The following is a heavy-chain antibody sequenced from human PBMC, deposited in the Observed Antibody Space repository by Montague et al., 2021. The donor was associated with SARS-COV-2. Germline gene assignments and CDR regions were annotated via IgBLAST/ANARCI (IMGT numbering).Heavy chain of an antibody. CDR3: ATVGSSSIQA. J-gene: IGHJ5*02. D-gene: IGHD6-13*01. CDR1: GFIFTNYF. V-gene: IGHV3-11*01. CDR2: MDINGDLK. Sequence: SLRLSCAASGFIFTNYFVSWIRQAPGRGLEWVSYMDINGDLKYYVDSVRGRFTISRDNAKNSFFLQMNSLRVEGTAVYYCATVGSSSIQAWGQGTLVTVSS.